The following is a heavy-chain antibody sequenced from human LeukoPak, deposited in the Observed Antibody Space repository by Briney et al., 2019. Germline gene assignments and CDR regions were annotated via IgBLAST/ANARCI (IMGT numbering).Heavy chain of an antibody. V-gene: IGHV3-53*01. CDR2: IYSGGST. CDR1: GITVSSNY. CDR3: ARDLAHTQSFDI. Sequence: GGSLRLSCAASGITVSSNYMNWVRQAPGKGLEWVSVIYSGGSTYYADSVKGRFTISRDNSKNTVYLQMNSLRAEDTAVYYCARDLAHTQSFDIWGRGTMDTVSS. J-gene: IGHJ3*02. D-gene: IGHD2-2*02.